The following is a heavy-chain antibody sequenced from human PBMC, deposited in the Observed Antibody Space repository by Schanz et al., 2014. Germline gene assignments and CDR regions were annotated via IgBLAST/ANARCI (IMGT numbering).Heavy chain of an antibody. CDR2: INPSSGTT. CDR3: ARGGFFDSTSFDS. V-gene: IGHV1-46*03. Sequence: QLMQSGSEVRKPGASVKVSCKASGYIFGSHGMTWVRQAPGQGLEWMGKINPSSGTTRIAQNFQGRVTMTRDTSTSTVYMELSSLRSEDTAVYYCARGGFFDSTSFDSWGQGTLVTVSS. J-gene: IGHJ4*02. D-gene: IGHD2-2*01. CDR1: GYIFGSHG.